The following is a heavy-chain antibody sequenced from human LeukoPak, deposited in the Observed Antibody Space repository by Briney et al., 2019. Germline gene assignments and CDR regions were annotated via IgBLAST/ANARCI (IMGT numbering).Heavy chain of an antibody. Sequence: LSLTCTVSGYSISSGYSWGWVRQPPGKGLEWIAYIGPTGSKTSYVESVKGRFIISRDNAENSLYLQMNSLRADDTAVYYCARGGNWFDPWGQGTLVTVSS. CDR1: GYSISSGYS. CDR3: ARGGNWFDP. J-gene: IGHJ5*02. V-gene: IGHV3-11*01. D-gene: IGHD3-16*01. CDR2: IGPTGSKT.